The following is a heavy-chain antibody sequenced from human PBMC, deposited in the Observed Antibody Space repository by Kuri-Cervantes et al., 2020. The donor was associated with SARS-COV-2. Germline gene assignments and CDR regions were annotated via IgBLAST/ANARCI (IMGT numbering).Heavy chain of an antibody. CDR2: INPNSGGT. CDR3: ARQTRYSGSYYHDY. CDR1: GYTFTGYY. Sequence: ASVKVSCKASGYTFTGYYMHWVRQTPGQGLEWMGWINPNSGGTNYAEKFQGRGTMTRDTSISTAYMELSRLRSDDTAVYYCARQTRYSGSYYHDYWGQGTLVTVSS. D-gene: IGHD1-26*01. J-gene: IGHJ4*02. V-gene: IGHV1-2*02.